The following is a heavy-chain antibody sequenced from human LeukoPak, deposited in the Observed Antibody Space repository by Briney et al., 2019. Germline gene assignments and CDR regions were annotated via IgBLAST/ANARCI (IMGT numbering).Heavy chain of an antibody. Sequence: GGSLRLSCAASGFTFRGYVMTWVRQAPGKGLEWVSSITSSGTFYADSVKGRFTISRDNSRNTVYLQLSSLRAEDTALYYCAKGDQPLLYGGAFDFWGQGTLLAVSS. V-gene: IGHV3-23*01. J-gene: IGHJ4*02. CDR3: AKGDQPLLYGGAFDF. CDR2: ITSSGT. D-gene: IGHD2-2*02. CDR1: GFTFRGYV.